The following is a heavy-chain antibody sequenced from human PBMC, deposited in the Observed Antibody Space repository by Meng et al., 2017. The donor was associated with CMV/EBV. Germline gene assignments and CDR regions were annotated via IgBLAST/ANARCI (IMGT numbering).Heavy chain of an antibody. V-gene: IGHV1-69*12. CDR2: IIPIFGTA. J-gene: IGHJ2*01. D-gene: IGHD4-17*01. CDR3: AREVDDYGDGWYFDL. CDR1: GGTFSSYA. Sequence: QGQLVQSGAEVKKPGSSVKVSCKASGGTFSSYAISWVRQAPGQGLEWMGGIIPIFGTANYAQKFQGRVTIAADESTSTAYMELSSLRSEDTAVYYCAREVDDYGDGWYFDLWGRGTLVTVSS.